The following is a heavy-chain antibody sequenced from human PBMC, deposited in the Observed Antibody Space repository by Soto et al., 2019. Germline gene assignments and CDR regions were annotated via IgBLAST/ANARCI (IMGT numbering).Heavy chain of an antibody. V-gene: IGHV1-58*01. D-gene: IGHD3-22*01. Sequence: SVKVSCKASGLTFIDSAVQWVRQTRGHSLEWIGWIVVGSGNTNYAQEFQGRVTITRDMSTNTVYMEMSRLRSEDSAVFYCAADVLTYADESSGSCYDFFETWGQGTKVTV. CDR2: IVVGSGNT. CDR3: AADVLTYADESSGSCYDFFET. J-gene: IGHJ3*02. CDR1: GLTFIDSA.